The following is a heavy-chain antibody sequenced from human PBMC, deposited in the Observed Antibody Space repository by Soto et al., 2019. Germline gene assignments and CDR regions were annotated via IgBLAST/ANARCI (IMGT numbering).Heavy chain of an antibody. Sequence: QVQLVQSGAEVKKPGASVKVSCKASGYTFTSYGISWVRQAPGQGLEWMGWISAYNGNTNYAQKLQGRVTMTTDTSTSTDYMELRSLGSDDTAVYYCAAVEGRAVAGTFDYWGQGTLVTVSS. V-gene: IGHV1-18*04. CDR3: AAVEGRAVAGTFDY. CDR2: ISAYNGNT. CDR1: GYTFTSYG. J-gene: IGHJ4*02. D-gene: IGHD6-19*01.